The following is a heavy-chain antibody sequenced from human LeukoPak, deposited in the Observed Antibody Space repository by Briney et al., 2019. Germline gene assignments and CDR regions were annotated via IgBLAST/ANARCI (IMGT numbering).Heavy chain of an antibody. CDR2: IRSKAYGGTT. CDR3: TRDGSQGPSFPDYYDSSGYYYVAAFDI. CDR1: GFTFGDYA. Sequence: GRSLRLSCTASGFTFGDYAMSWVRQAPGKGLEWVGFIRSKAYGGTTEYAASVKGRFTISRDDSKSIAYLQMNSLKTEDAAVYYCTRDGSQGPSFPDYYDSSGYYYVAAFDIWGQGTMVTVSS. V-gene: IGHV3-49*04. D-gene: IGHD3-22*01. J-gene: IGHJ3*02.